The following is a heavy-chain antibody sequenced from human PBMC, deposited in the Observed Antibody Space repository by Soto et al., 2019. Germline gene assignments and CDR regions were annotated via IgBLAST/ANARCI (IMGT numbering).Heavy chain of an antibody. CDR2: ISDSGDTT. J-gene: IGHJ4*01. Sequence: PGGALRRSCVASGFTISNFAMTWVRQPPGKVLEWVSVISDSGDTTFQAYYVKGRFNISRDNSKKTVYLQMNSLRAEDTAVYYCEKAARATTLYIFVFWGQGTLVTVSS. D-gene: IGHD1-26*01. CDR3: EKAARATTLYIFVF. CDR1: GFTISNFA. V-gene: IGHV3-23*01.